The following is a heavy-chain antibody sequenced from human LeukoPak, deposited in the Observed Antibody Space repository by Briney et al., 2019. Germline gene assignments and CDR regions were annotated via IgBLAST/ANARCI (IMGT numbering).Heavy chain of an antibody. Sequence: PGGSLRLSCAASGFTFSTYSMNWVRQAPGKGLEWVSSISTNSSYIYYTDSVKGRFTISRDNARKSLFLEMNSLRAEDTAVYYCARVESVVATTTNPFDIWGQGTMVTVSS. CDR1: GFTFSTYS. J-gene: IGHJ3*02. D-gene: IGHD5-12*01. CDR3: ARVESVVATTTNPFDI. V-gene: IGHV3-21*01. CDR2: ISTNSSYI.